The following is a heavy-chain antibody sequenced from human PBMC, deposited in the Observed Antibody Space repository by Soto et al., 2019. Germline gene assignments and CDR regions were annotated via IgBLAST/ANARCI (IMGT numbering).Heavy chain of an antibody. CDR2: IYYSGSA. V-gene: IGHV4-59*01. CDR1: GGSIRSYY. D-gene: IGHD3-10*01. J-gene: IGHJ5*02. Sequence: ASETLSLTCTVAGGSIRSYYWSGIRQPPGKGLEWIGYIYYSGSANYNPSRKSRVAISVDTSKNQFSLKLTSVTAADTAVYDVGRIDYGSGTTFWFAPGGQGTRVPVS. CDR3: GRIDYGSGTTFWFAP.